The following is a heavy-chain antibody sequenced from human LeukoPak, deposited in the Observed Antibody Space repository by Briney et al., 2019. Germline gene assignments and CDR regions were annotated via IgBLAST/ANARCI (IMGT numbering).Heavy chain of an antibody. D-gene: IGHD3-10*01. CDR1: GFTFSSYA. CDR2: ISGSGGST. CDR3: AKDVRYYYGSGTPIGANFDY. J-gene: IGHJ4*02. Sequence: GGSLRLSCAASGFTFSSYAMSWVRQAPGKGLEWVSAISGSGGSTYYADSVKGRFTISRDNSKNTLYLQMNSLRAENTAVYYCAKDVRYYYGSGTPIGANFDYWGQGTLVTVSS. V-gene: IGHV3-23*01.